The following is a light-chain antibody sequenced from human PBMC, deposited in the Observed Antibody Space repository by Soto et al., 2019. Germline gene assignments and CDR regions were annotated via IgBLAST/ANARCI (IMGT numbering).Light chain of an antibody. Sequence: DIQLTQSPSFLSASVGDRVTITCRASQGISTYLAWYQQKPGKAPQLLIYAASILQSGVPSRFSGSGSGTEFTLTISSLQPEDFATYCCQQLNSSPFTFGPGTKVDIK. CDR2: AAS. J-gene: IGKJ3*01. CDR1: QGISTY. CDR3: QQLNSSPFT. V-gene: IGKV1-9*01.